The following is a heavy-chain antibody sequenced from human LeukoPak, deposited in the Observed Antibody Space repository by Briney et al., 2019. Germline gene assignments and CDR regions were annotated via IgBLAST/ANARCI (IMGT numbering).Heavy chain of an antibody. J-gene: IGHJ4*02. CDR2: ISAYDGNT. D-gene: IGHD3-10*01. Sequence: ASVKVSCKASGYAFISYGFSWVRQAPGQGLEWMGWISAYDGNTKSIDKLQGRVTLTTDSSTNTAYLELRGLRSDDTAVYYCTRDAYGSGKGYFDYWGQGTLVTVSS. CDR1: GYAFISYG. V-gene: IGHV1-18*01. CDR3: TRDAYGSGKGYFDY.